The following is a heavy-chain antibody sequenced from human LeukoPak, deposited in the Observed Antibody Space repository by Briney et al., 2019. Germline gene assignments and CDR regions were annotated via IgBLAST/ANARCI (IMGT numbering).Heavy chain of an antibody. CDR3: ERDESGGAGFDP. CDR2: INPNSGGT. CDR1: GYTFTGYY. J-gene: IGHJ5*02. V-gene: IGHV1-2*02. D-gene: IGHD1-26*01. Sequence: GASVKVSCKASGYTFTGYYMHWVRQAPGQGLEWMGWINPNSGGTNYAQKFQGRVTMTRDTSISTDYMELSRLRSDDTAVYYCERDESGGAGFDPWGQGTLVTVSS.